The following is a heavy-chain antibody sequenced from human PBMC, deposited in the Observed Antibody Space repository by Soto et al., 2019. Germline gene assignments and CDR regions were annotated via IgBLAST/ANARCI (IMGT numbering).Heavy chain of an antibody. CDR1: GFTFSNYA. CDR3: AKWAVATDAY. D-gene: IGHD1-26*01. V-gene: IGHV3-23*01. CDR2: ITISGDST. J-gene: IGHJ4*02. Sequence: EVQLLESGGGLVQPGGSLRLSCAASGFTFSNYAMSWVRQAPGKGLEWVSGITISGDSTYYADSVRGRFTISRDNSKNTLYLQMNSLRVEDTALYHCAKWAVATDAYWGQGTLVTVSS.